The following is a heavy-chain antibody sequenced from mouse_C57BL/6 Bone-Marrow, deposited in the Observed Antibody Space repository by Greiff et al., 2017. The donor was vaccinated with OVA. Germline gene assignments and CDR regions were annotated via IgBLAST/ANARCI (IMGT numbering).Heavy chain of an antibody. CDR1: GYTFTDYN. D-gene: IGHD1-1*01. CDR3: ARSSYGSSYYAMYD. J-gene: IGHJ4*01. V-gene: IGHV1-18*01. CDR2: INPNNGGT. Sequence: VQLQQSGPELVKPGASVKIPCKASGYTFTDYNMDWVKQSHGKSLEWIGDINPNNGGTIYNQKFKGTATLTVDKSSSTAYMELRSLTSEDTAVYYCARSSYGSSYYAMYDWGQGTSVTVSS.